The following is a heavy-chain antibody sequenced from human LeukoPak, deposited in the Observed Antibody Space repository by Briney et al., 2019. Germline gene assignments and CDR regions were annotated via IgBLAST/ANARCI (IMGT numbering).Heavy chain of an antibody. CDR1: GNTFNSHW. V-gene: IGHV5-51*01. Sequence: GESLKISCKGSGNTFNSHWIGWVRQMPGKGLEWMGIIYPGDSDTRYSPSFQGQVTISADKSISTAYLQWGSLKASDTAMYYCARSSDSSSAYYFDYWGQGTLVTVSS. J-gene: IGHJ4*02. D-gene: IGHD2-2*01. CDR2: IYPGDSDT. CDR3: ARSSDSSSAYYFDY.